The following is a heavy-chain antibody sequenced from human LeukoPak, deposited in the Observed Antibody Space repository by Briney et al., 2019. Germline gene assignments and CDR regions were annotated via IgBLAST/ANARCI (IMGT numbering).Heavy chain of an antibody. CDR2: IYYSGST. CDR3: ARDLGISGWYAPPLGYFDY. V-gene: IGHV4-59*01. Sequence: SETLSLTCTVSGGSISSYYWSWIRQPPGKGLEWIGYIYYSGSTNYNPSLKSRISISVDTSKNQFSLKLSSVTAADTAVYYCARDLGISGWYAPPLGYFDYWGQGTLVTVSS. D-gene: IGHD6-19*01. CDR1: GGSISSYY. J-gene: IGHJ4*02.